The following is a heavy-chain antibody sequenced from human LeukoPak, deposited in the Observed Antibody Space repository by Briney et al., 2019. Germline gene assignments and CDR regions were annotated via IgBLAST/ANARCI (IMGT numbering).Heavy chain of an antibody. CDR3: VRSGSYFSK. CDR2: INLDGNDK. Sequence: GGSLRLSCAASGFIFSSHWMSWVRQAQGKGLEWVANINLDGNDKNYVDSVKGRFTISRDNAKNSLYLQMNSLRAEDTAMYYCVRSGSYFSKWGQGTLVTVSS. J-gene: IGHJ4*02. D-gene: IGHD1-26*01. CDR1: GFIFSSHW. V-gene: IGHV3-7*01.